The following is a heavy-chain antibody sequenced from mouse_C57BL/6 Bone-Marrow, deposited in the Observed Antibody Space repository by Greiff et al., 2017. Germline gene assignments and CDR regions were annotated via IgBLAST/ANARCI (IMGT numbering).Heavy chain of an antibody. J-gene: IGHJ3*01. Sequence: DVHLVESGGDLVKPGGSLKLSCAASGFTFSSYGMSWVRQTPDKRLEWVATISSGGSYTYYPDSVKGRFTISRDNAKNTLYLQMSSRKSEDTAMYYCERHYYYAPSWFAYGGQGTLVTVSA. D-gene: IGHD1-1*01. V-gene: IGHV5-6*01. CDR3: ERHYYYAPSWFAY. CDR2: ISSGGSYT. CDR1: GFTFSSYG.